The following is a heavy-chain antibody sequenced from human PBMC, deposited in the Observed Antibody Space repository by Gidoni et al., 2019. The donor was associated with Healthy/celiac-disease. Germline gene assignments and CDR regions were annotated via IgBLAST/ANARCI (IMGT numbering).Heavy chain of an antibody. CDR1: GFTFSSYA. D-gene: IGHD6-13*01. Sequence: EVQLLEPGGGLVQPGGSLRLSCAASGFTFSSYAMSWVRQAPGKGLEWVPAISGSGGSTYYADSVKGRFTISRDNTKNTLYLQMNSLRAEDTAVYYCAKAIAYDWYFDLWGRGTLVTVSS. CDR2: ISGSGGST. V-gene: IGHV3-23*01. J-gene: IGHJ2*01. CDR3: AKAIAYDWYFDL.